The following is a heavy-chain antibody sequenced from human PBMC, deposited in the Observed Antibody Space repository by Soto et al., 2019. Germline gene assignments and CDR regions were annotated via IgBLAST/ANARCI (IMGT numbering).Heavy chain of an antibody. CDR1: GGSFSGYY. CDR3: ASPPGVESCTNGVCPDSGDEAFDI. CDR2: INHSGST. D-gene: IGHD2-8*01. V-gene: IGHV4-34*01. J-gene: IGHJ3*02. Sequence: TSETLSLTCAVYGGSFSGYYWSWIRQPPGKGLEWIGEINHSGSTNYNPSLKSRVTISVDTSKNQFSLKLSSVTAADTAVYYCASPPGVESCTNGVCPDSGDEAFDIWGQGTMVTV.